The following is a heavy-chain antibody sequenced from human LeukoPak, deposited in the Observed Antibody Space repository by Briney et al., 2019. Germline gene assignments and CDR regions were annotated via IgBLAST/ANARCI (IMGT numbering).Heavy chain of an antibody. CDR1: GYTFTSYY. D-gene: IGHD3-10*01. CDR2: INPSGGST. CDR3: ARGGMVRDRRHFQFDY. J-gene: IGHJ4*02. V-gene: IGHV1-46*01. Sequence: ASVKVSCKASGYTFTSYYMHWVRQAPGQGLEWMGIINPSGGSTIYAQKFQGRVTMTRDTSTNTVYMDLTSLRSEDTAVYYCARGGMVRDRRHFQFDYWGQGTLVTVSS.